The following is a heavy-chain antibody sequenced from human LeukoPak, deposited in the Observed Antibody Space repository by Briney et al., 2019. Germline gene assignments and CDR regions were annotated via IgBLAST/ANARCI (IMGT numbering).Heavy chain of an antibody. CDR3: AREGYSGYLYY. Sequence: GGSLRLSSAASGFTVSSNYMSWVRQAPGKGLEWVSVIYSGGSTYYADSVKGRFTISRDNSKNTLYLQMNSLRAEDTAVYYCAREGYSGYLYYWGQGTLVTVSS. J-gene: IGHJ4*02. D-gene: IGHD5-12*01. V-gene: IGHV3-66*01. CDR2: IYSGGST. CDR1: GFTVSSNY.